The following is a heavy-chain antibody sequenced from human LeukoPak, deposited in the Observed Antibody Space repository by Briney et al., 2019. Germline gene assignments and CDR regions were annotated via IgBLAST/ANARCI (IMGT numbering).Heavy chain of an antibody. CDR2: IIPIFGTA. CDR1: GGTFSSYA. Sequence: GASVKVSCKASGGTFSSYAISWVRQAPGQGLEWMGGIIPIFGTANYAQKFQGRVTITAYESTSTAYMELSSLRSEDTAVYYCASSRIVVVPAAPDYYYYYMDVWGKGTTVTVSS. J-gene: IGHJ6*03. V-gene: IGHV1-69*13. CDR3: ASSRIVVVPAAPDYYYYYMDV. D-gene: IGHD2-2*01.